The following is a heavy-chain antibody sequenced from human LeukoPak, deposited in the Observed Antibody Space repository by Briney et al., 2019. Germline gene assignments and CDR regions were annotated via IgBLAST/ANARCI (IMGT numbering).Heavy chain of an antibody. CDR3: ARVTYYYDSSGYLDAFDI. J-gene: IGHJ3*02. D-gene: IGHD3-22*01. V-gene: IGHV3-7*01. CDR2: IKQDGSEK. Sequence: GGSLRLSCAASGFTFNNYWMSWVRQAPGKGREWVANIKQDGSEKYYVDSVKGRFTISRDNAKNSLYLQMNSLRAEDTAVYYCARVTYYYDSSGYLDAFDIWGQGTMVAVSS. CDR1: GFTFNNYW.